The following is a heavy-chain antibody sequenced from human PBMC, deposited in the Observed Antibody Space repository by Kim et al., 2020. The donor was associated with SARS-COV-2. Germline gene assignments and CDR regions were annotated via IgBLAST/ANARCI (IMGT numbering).Heavy chain of an antibody. CDR3: AKDPMFTPHYYGSGDDD. V-gene: IGHV3-23*01. J-gene: IGHJ4*02. D-gene: IGHD3-10*01. Sequence: GGSLRLSCAASGFTFSSYAMSWVRQAPGKGLEWVSAISGSGGSTYYADSVKGRFTISRDNSKNTLYLQMNSLRAEDTAVYYCAKDPMFTPHYYGSGDDDWGQGTLVTVSS. CDR1: GFTFSSYA. CDR2: ISGSGGST.